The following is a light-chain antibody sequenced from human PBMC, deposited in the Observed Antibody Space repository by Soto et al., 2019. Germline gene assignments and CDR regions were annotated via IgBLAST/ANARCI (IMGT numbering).Light chain of an antibody. V-gene: IGKV1-5*03. J-gene: IGKJ2*01. CDR2: KAS. CDR1: QSISTW. CDR3: QQYNSFSRT. Sequence: DIQMTQSPSTLSASVGDRVAITCRASQSISTWLAWYQQKSGKAPKLLIYKASTLESGVPSRFSGSGSGTEFTRTISSLQPDDFATYYCQQYNSFSRTFGQGTKLEIK.